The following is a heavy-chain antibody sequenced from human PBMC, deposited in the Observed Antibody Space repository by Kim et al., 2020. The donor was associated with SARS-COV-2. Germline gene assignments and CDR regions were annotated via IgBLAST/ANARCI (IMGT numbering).Heavy chain of an antibody. V-gene: IGHV3-30*18. CDR3: VKEEGCTKIKVDYYFDY. Sequence: GGSLRLSCVASGFTFSNYGMHWVRQAPFQFLEWLALLSYALRHTYYSTSVKGRFTISRDNSKNTVFLQMNSLTTEDTALYYCVKEEGCTKIKVDYYFDY. CDR2: LSYALRHT. J-gene: IGHJ4*01. CDR1: GFTFSNYG. D-gene: IGHD5-12*01.